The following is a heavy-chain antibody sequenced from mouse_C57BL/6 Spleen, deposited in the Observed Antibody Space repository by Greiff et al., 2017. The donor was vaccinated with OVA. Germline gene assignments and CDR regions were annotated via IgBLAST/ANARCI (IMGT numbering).Heavy chain of an antibody. V-gene: IGHV1-80*01. CDR2: IYPGDGDT. Sequence: VQLKQSGAELVKPGASVKISCKASGYAFSSYWMNWVKQRPGKGLEWIGQIYPGDGDTNYNGKFKGKATLTADKSSSTAYMQLSSLTSEDSAVYFCARGGDGYDGYYAMDYWGQGTSVTVSS. CDR1: GYAFSSYW. CDR3: ARGGDGYDGYYAMDY. J-gene: IGHJ4*01. D-gene: IGHD2-2*01.